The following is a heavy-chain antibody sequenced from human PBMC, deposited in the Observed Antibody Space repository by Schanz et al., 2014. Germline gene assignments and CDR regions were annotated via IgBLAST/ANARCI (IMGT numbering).Heavy chain of an antibody. CDR3: VSSGSYTYYAY. D-gene: IGHD3-10*01. V-gene: IGHV3-23*01. Sequence: EVQLLESGGGLVQPGGSVRLSCLASGFAFSRYGMNWLRQAPGKGLEWVSVIGVDGATTYYADSVKGRFTISRDNAKNSLYLQMKSLRAEDTAVYHYVSSGSYTYYAYWGQGTLDTVSS. CDR1: GFAFSRYG. CDR2: IGVDGATT. J-gene: IGHJ4*02.